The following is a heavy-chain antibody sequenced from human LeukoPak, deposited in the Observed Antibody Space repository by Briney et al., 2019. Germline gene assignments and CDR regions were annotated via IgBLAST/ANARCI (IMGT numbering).Heavy chain of an antibody. CDR2: ISYDGSNK. CDR3: AKDREGTTFDN. V-gene: IGHV3-30*18. Sequence: GGSLRLSCAASGFTFSNYDMHWVRQAPGKGLEWVAVISYDGSNKYYADSVKGRFTISRDNSKNTVYLQMNSLRAEDTAVYYCAKDREGTTFDNWGRGTLVTVSS. D-gene: IGHD1-7*01. CDR1: GFTFSNYD. J-gene: IGHJ4*02.